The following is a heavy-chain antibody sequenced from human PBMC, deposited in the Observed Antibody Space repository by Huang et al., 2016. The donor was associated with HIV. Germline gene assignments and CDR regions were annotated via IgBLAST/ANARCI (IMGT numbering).Heavy chain of an antibody. V-gene: IGHV3-74*01. CDR2: MKSDGSST. D-gene: IGHD3-10*01. CDR1: GFTFSSYW. J-gene: IGHJ4*02. CDR3: ARGSRQGKYYYGSGTAY. Sequence: EVQLVESGGGLVQPGGSLRLSCAASGFTFSSYWVHWVRQVPGKGLVWVSHMKSDGSSTSYADSVKGRFTISRDNAKNTLYLKMNSLRAEDTAVYYCARGSRQGKYYYGSGTAYWGQGTLVTVSS.